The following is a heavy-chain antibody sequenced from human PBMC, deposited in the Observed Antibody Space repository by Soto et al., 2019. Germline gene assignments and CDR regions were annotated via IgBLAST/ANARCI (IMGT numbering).Heavy chain of an antibody. CDR1: GFTFSNFA. CDR3: AKGYCSSTSCSFDY. Sequence: EVQLLESGGGLVQPGGSLRLSCAASGFTFSNFAMNWVRQAPGSGLEWVSVISGPGDSTDYADSVKGRFTISRDKSKNTVYLQMNSLRDEDTALYYCAKGYCSSTSCSFDYWGQGTLVTVSS. J-gene: IGHJ4*02. D-gene: IGHD2-2*01. CDR2: ISGPGDST. V-gene: IGHV3-23*01.